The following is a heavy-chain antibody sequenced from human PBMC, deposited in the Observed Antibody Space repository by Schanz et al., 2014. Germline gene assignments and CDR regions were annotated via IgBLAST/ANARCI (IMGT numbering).Heavy chain of an antibody. CDR1: GFTFSTYA. D-gene: IGHD2-2*01. Sequence: VQLVESGGGVVQPGGSLRLSCAASGFTFSTYAMSWVRQAPGKGLEWVAAMSYDGSIKYYGDSVKGRFTISRDNSKNTLYLHMNTLRSEDTAVYYCAKDSTHIDIVLVPTAIDYWGQGTLVTVSS. V-gene: IGHV3-30*02. CDR2: MSYDGSIK. J-gene: IGHJ4*02. CDR3: AKDSTHIDIVLVPTAIDY.